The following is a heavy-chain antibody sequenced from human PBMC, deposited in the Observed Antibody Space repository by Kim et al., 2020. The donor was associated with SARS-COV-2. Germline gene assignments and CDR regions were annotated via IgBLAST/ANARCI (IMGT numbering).Heavy chain of an antibody. CDR2: IIGSGTTI. D-gene: IGHD4-4*01. CDR1: GFTFSSYE. V-gene: IGHV3-48*03. Sequence: GGSLRLSCAASGFTFSSYEMNWVRQAPGKGLAWVSYIIGSGTTIYYADSVRGRFTISRDNDKNSLYLQMNSLRAEDTAVYYCARGPNYSPFDYWGQGTLVTVSS. CDR3: ARGPNYSPFDY. J-gene: IGHJ4*02.